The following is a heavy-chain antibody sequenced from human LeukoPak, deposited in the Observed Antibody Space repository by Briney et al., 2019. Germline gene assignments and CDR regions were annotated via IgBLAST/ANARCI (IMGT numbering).Heavy chain of an antibody. J-gene: IGHJ4*02. Sequence: GGSLRLSCAASGFTFSNYAMSWVRQAPGKGLEWVSAIGGRDGSTYYADSVKGRFTISRDNSKNTLYVQMNSLRAEDTAVYYCAKGHYYGSGSLDYWGQGTLVTVSS. V-gene: IGHV3-23*01. CDR3: AKGHYYGSGSLDY. CDR1: GFTFSNYA. CDR2: IGGRDGST. D-gene: IGHD3-10*01.